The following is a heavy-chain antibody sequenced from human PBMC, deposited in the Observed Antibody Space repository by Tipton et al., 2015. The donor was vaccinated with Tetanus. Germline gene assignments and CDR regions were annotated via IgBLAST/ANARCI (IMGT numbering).Heavy chain of an antibody. J-gene: IGHJ4*02. CDR3: AREAGGFAY. Sequence: QLVQSGAEVKKPGESLQISCKGSGYNFTIYYMSWVRQAPGKGLEWVSLIYNGDRTSHADSVKGRFTISRDKSKNTLYLQMNSLRAEDTAVYYCAREAGGFAYWGQGTLVTVSS. D-gene: IGHD3-10*01. V-gene: IGHV3-53*01. CDR1: GYNFTIYY. CDR2: IYNGDRT.